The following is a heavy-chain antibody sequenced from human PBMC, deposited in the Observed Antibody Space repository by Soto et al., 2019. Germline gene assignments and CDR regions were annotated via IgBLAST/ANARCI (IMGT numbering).Heavy chain of an antibody. Sequence: EVQLVESGGGVVRPGGSLRLSCAASGFTFDDYGMSWVRQGPGKGLEWVSGISWNGGSTGYASSVKGRFTISRDNAKNSLYLQMNSLRAEDTSLYHCARIDGSFWSGYSAFDIWGQGTIVTVSS. D-gene: IGHD3-3*01. CDR2: ISWNGGST. J-gene: IGHJ3*02. CDR3: ARIDGSFWSGYSAFDI. CDR1: GFTFDDYG. V-gene: IGHV3-20*01.